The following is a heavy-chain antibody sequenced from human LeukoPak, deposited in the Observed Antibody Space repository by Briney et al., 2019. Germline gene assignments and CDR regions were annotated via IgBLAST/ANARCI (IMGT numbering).Heavy chain of an antibody. CDR3: AKKRYSGYSYAAEGGYFDY. CDR2: ISGSGGST. CDR1: GFTFSSYA. Sequence: SGGSLRLSCAASGFTFSSYAMSWVRQAPGKGLEWVSAISGSGGSTYYADSVKGRSTISRDNSKNTLYLQMNSLRAEDTAVYYCAKKRYSGYSYAAEGGYFDYWGQGTLVTVSS. V-gene: IGHV3-23*01. D-gene: IGHD5-18*01. J-gene: IGHJ4*02.